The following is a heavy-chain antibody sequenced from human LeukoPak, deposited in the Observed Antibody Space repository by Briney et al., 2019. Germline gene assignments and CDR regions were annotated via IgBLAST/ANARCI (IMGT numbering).Heavy chain of an antibody. CDR1: GLIFSSYG. D-gene: IGHD2-2*01. CDR3: ARGSTSCHYTAPCMDS. CDR2: IWSDGRKT. J-gene: IGHJ4*02. Sequence: GRSLRLSCAASGLIFSSYGIHWVRQAPGKGLEWVAVIWSDGRKTYYAGSVKGRFTISRDNSKHTVYLQMSSLRVEDTAVYYCARGSTSCHYTAPCMDSWGQGTLVTVSP. V-gene: IGHV3-33*01.